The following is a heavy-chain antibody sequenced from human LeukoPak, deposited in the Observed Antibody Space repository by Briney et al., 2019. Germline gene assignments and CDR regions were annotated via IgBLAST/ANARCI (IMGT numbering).Heavy chain of an antibody. J-gene: IGHJ4*02. CDR1: GFTFSTHG. D-gene: IGHD2-15*01. CDR3: ARDLGSGGAATDY. V-gene: IGHV3-30*03. CDR2: ISYDGRNT. Sequence: PGRSLRLSCAASGFTFSTHGMHWVRQAPGKGLEWLAVISYDGRNTYYADSVKGRLTISRDNSKNTLFLQMNSLRGEDTAVYYCARDLGSGGAATDYWGQGTLVTVSS.